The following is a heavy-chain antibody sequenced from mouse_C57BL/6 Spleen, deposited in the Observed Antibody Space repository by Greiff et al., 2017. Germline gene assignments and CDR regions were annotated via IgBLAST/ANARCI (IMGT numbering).Heavy chain of an antibody. V-gene: IGHV14-2*01. Sequence: VQLKQSGAELVKPGASVQLSCTASGFNIKDYYMHWVKQRTEQGLEWIGRIDPEDGETKYAPKFQGKATITADASSNTAYLQLSSLTSEDTAVYYCARNYGSSWYFDVWGTGTTVTVSS. D-gene: IGHD1-1*01. CDR2: IDPEDGET. CDR1: GFNIKDYY. J-gene: IGHJ1*03. CDR3: ARNYGSSWYFDV.